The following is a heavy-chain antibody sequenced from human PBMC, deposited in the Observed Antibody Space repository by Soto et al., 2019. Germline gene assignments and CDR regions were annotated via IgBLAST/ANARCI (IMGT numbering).Heavy chain of an antibody. CDR1: GGSIRSDIYY. CDR3: ARGPDYGDYADY. Sequence: PSETLSLTCSVSGGSIRSDIYYWAWIRQPPGKGLEWIGSIYYSGSTSYNTSLQSRVTISVDTSRNQFSLKLSSVTAADTAVYYCARGPDYGDYADYWGQGTLVTVSS. D-gene: IGHD3-16*01. V-gene: IGHV4-39*01. CDR2: IYYSGST. J-gene: IGHJ4*02.